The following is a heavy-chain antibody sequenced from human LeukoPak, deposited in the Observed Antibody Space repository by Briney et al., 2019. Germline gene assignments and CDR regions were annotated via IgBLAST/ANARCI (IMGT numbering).Heavy chain of an antibody. V-gene: IGHV1-46*01. CDR1: GYTFTSYY. CDR2: INPSGGST. J-gene: IGHJ4*02. D-gene: IGHD6-19*01. CDR3: ATAPAYSSGWYSNY. Sequence: ASVTVSCKASGYTFTSYYMHWVRQAPGEGLEWMGIINPSGGSTTYAQKFQGRVTMTRDMSTSTVYMHLSSLRSEDTAVYYCATAPAYSSGWYSNYWGQGTLVTVSS.